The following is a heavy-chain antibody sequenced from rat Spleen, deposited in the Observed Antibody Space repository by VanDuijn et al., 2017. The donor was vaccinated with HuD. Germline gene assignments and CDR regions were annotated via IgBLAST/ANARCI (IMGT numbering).Heavy chain of an antibody. Sequence: EVQLVESDGGLVQPGRSLKLSCAASGFTFSDYYMAWVRQAPTKGLEWVASISYDGTATYYRDSVKGRFTISRDIAKSTLYLQMNNLRSEDTATYFCTRGTYFRHWGQGTLVTVSS. CDR3: TRGTYFRH. CDR2: ISYDGTAT. V-gene: IGHV5-20*01. D-gene: IGHD4-6*01. CDR1: GFTFSDYY. J-gene: IGHJ3*01.